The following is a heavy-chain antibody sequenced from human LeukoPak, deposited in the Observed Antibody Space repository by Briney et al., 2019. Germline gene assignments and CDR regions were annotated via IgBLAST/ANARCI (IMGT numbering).Heavy chain of an antibody. CDR1: GFTFDDYG. V-gene: IGHV3-9*01. J-gene: IGHJ4*02. D-gene: IGHD3-22*01. CDR2: ISWNSASV. CDR3: ASFLGGYSFFH. Sequence: GRSLRLSCEASGFTFDDYGMHWVRQAPGKGLEWVSTISWNSASVGYVDSVKGRFSVSRDNSKNTLYLQMNSLRAEDTAVYYCASFLGGYSFFHWGQGTLVTVSS.